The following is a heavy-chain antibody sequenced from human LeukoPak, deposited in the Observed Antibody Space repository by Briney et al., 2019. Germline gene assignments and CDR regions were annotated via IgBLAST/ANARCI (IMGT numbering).Heavy chain of an antibody. CDR1: GGTFSSYA. CDR3: ARAAQGPILGDYAYWFDP. D-gene: IGHD4-17*01. V-gene: IGHV1-69*04. CDR2: IIPILGIA. Sequence: SVKVSCKASGGTFSSYAISWVRQAPGQGLEWMGRIIPILGIANYAQKFQGRVTITADKSTSTAYMELSSLRSEDTAVYYCARAAQGPILGDYAYWFDPWGQGTLVTVSS. J-gene: IGHJ5*02.